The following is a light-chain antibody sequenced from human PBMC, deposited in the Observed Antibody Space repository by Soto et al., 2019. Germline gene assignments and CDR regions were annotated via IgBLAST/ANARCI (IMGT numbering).Light chain of an antibody. Sequence: DIQMTQSPSTLSAFVGDRVTITCRASQSISLWLAWYQQKPGKAPRLLIYDVSTLESGVPSRFSGSGSGTEFTLIISRLQPDDFAGYYCQQYNSYSGTFGQGTKVDIK. CDR1: QSISLW. CDR2: DVS. V-gene: IGKV1-5*01. CDR3: QQYNSYSGT. J-gene: IGKJ1*01.